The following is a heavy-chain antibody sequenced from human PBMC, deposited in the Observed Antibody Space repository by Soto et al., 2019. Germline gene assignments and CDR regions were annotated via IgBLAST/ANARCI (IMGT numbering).Heavy chain of an antibody. V-gene: IGHV1-69*01. CDR2: IIPIFGKA. D-gene: IGHD3-10*01. Sequence: QVQLVQSGAEVKKPGSSVKVSCKASGGTFGSYAISWVRQAPGQGLEWMGGIIPIFGKANYSQKFQGRVTITADESTSPAYMELCSLRSEDTGVYYCALTGSGFDYWGQVTLVTVSS. CDR3: ALTGSGFDY. J-gene: IGHJ4*02. CDR1: GGTFGSYA.